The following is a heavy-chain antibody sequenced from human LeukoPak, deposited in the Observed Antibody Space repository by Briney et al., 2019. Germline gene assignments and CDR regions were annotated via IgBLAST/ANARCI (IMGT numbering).Heavy chain of an antibody. J-gene: IGHJ3*01. CDR2: TYYRSKWYN. D-gene: IGHD5-18*01. CDR1: GDSVSSNSS. CDR3: ARGGQGDGYSADEAFDL. V-gene: IGHV6-1*01. Sequence: QTLSLTCAISGDSVSSNSSWNWIRQSPSRGLEWLGRTYYRSKWYNDYVVSVKSRININPDTSKNHFSLQLNSVTPEDTAVYYCARGGQGDGYSADEAFDLWGQGTMVTVS.